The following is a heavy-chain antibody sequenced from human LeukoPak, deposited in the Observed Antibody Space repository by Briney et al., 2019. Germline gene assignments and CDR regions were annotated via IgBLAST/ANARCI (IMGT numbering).Heavy chain of an antibody. Sequence: SETLSLTCTVSGGSISTSSYYWGWVRQPPGKGLEWIGNIFYSGSTYYSPSLKSRVTISLDTSRNQFSLKLSSVTAADTAVYYCARSSYYSDSSGYSYFYYYNMDVWGKGTTVTVSS. D-gene: IGHD3-22*01. J-gene: IGHJ6*03. V-gene: IGHV4-39*07. CDR3: ARSSYYSDSSGYSYFYYYNMDV. CDR1: GGSISTSSYY. CDR2: IFYSGST.